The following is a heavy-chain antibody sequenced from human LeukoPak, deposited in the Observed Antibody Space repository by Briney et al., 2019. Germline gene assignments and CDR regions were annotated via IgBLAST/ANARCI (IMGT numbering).Heavy chain of an antibody. D-gene: IGHD6-19*01. CDR1: GFTFTSYG. V-gene: IGHV1-18*01. Sequence: GASVKVSCKTSGFTFTSYGISWLRQAPGQGLEWLGWISAYNGNTNYAQKIRGRVTMTIDTATSTAYMELRSLRSDDTAVYYCARPGIPVGRHYPFDYWGQGTLVTVSS. J-gene: IGHJ4*02. CDR2: ISAYNGNT. CDR3: ARPGIPVGRHYPFDY.